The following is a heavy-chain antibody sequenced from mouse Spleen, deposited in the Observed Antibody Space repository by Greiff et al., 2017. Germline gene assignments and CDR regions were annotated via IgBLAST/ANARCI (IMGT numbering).Heavy chain of an antibody. D-gene: IGHD2-3*01. V-gene: IGHV1-53*01. CDR3: ARYDGYEAWFAY. Sequence: QVQLQQPGTELVKLGASVKLSCKASGYTFTSYWMHWVKQRPGQGLEWIGNINPSNGGTNYNEKFKSKATLTVDKSSSTAYMQLSSLTSEDSAVYYCARYDGYEAWFAYWGQGTLVTVSA. J-gene: IGHJ3*01. CDR1: GYTFTSYW. CDR2: INPSNGGT.